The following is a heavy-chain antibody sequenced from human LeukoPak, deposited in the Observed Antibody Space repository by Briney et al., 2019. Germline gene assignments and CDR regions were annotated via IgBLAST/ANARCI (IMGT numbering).Heavy chain of an antibody. Sequence: GGSLRLSCAASGFSFNSYAMHWVRQSPDKGLEWVAVISYDGSNKYYADSVKGRFTISRDNSKNTLYLQMNSLRAEDTAVYYCAKTYGSGRGDDAFDIWGQGTMVTVSS. D-gene: IGHD3-10*01. CDR1: GFSFNSYA. CDR2: ISYDGSNK. V-gene: IGHV3-30*18. CDR3: AKTYGSGRGDDAFDI. J-gene: IGHJ3*02.